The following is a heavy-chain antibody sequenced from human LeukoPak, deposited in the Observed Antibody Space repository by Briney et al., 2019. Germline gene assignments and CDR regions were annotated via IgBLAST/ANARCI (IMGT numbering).Heavy chain of an antibody. Sequence: KPSETLSLTCAVYGGSFSGYYWSWIRQPPGRGLEWIGEINHSGSTNYNPSLKSRVTISVDTSKNQFSLKLSSVTAADTAVYYCARVDDASDYWGQGTLVTVSS. CDR1: GGSFSGYY. CDR2: INHSGST. J-gene: IGHJ4*02. V-gene: IGHV4-34*01. CDR3: ARVDDASDY. D-gene: IGHD1-1*01.